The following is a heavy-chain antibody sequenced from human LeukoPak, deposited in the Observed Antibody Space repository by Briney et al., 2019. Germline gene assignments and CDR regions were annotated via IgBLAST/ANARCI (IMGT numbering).Heavy chain of an antibody. Sequence: ASVKVSCKASGYTFTSYGISWVRQAPGQGLEWMGWINPNSGGTNYAQKFQGRVTMTRDTSISTAYMELSRLRSDDTAVYYCARDLRGGYTRWVYWGQGTLVTVSS. J-gene: IGHJ4*02. CDR3: ARDLRGGYTRWVY. V-gene: IGHV1-2*02. CDR1: GYTFTSYG. D-gene: IGHD5-24*01. CDR2: INPNSGGT.